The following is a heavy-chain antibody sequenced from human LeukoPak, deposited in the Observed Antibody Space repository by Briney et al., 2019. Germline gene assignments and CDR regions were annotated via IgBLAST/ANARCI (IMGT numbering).Heavy chain of an antibody. CDR2: ISGSGGST. V-gene: IGHV3-23*01. Sequence: PGGSLRLSCAASGFTFSSYAMSWVRQAPGKGLEWVSAISGSGGSTYYADSVKGRFTISRDNSKNTLYLQMNSLRAEDTAVYYCAKDGMVRGVIISAFDIWGQGTMVTVSS. D-gene: IGHD3-10*01. CDR3: AKDGMVRGVIISAFDI. J-gene: IGHJ3*02. CDR1: GFTFSSYA.